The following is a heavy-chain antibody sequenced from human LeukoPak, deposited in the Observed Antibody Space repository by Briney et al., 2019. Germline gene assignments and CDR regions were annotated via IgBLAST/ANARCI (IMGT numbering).Heavy chain of an antibody. D-gene: IGHD5-24*01. V-gene: IGHV4-59*01. Sequence: PSETLSLTCTVSGGSISSYYWSWIRQPPGKGLEWIGYIYCSGSTNYNPSLKSRVTISVDTSKNQFSLKLSSVTAADTAVYYCARRDGYNSYYFDYWGQGTLVTVSS. J-gene: IGHJ4*02. CDR2: IYCSGST. CDR1: GGSISSYY. CDR3: ARRDGYNSYYFDY.